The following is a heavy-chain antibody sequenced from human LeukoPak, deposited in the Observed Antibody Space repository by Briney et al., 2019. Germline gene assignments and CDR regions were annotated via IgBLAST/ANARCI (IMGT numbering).Heavy chain of an antibody. J-gene: IGHJ4*02. CDR1: GYIFSDYY. CDR2: ISPNSGGT. Sequence: ASVKVSCKASGYIFSDYYIHWVRQAPGQGLEWMGWISPNSGGTIYAQKFQSRVTMTRDTSISTAYMELSSLRSDDTAVYYCARGGALLGGSWYFDYWGQGTLVTVFS. D-gene: IGHD3-16*01. V-gene: IGHV1-2*02. CDR3: ARGGALLGGSWYFDY.